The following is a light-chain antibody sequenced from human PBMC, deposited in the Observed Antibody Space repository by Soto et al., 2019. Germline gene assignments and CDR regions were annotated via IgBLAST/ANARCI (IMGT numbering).Light chain of an antibody. CDR3: QQYGSSSYT. CDR2: GAS. V-gene: IGKV3-20*01. J-gene: IGKJ2*01. Sequence: EIVLTQSPGTLSLFPGERATLSCRASQRISSTYLAWYQQKPGQAPRPLIYGASNRATGIPDRFSGSGSGTDFTLAINRLEPEDFAVYYCQQYGSSSYTFGQGTKLDIK. CDR1: QRISSTY.